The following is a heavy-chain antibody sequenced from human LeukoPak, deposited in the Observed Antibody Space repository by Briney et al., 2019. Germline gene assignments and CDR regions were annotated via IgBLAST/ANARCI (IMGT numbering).Heavy chain of an antibody. CDR1: GFTFSSYA. Sequence: PGGSLRLSCAASGFTFSSYAMSGVRQAPGKGLEWVSAISGSGGSTFYADSVKGRFTISRDNSKNTLYLQMNNLRAEDTAVYYCAKPILTAFGYFDYWGQGTLVTVSS. D-gene: IGHD3-9*01. CDR3: AKPILTAFGYFDY. J-gene: IGHJ4*02. CDR2: ISGSGGST. V-gene: IGHV3-23*01.